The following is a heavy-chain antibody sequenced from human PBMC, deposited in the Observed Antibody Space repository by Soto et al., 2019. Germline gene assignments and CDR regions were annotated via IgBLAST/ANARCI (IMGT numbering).Heavy chain of an antibody. CDR3: ARHLLLYYYDSSGYYLRDAFDI. J-gene: IGHJ3*02. D-gene: IGHD3-22*01. CDR2: IYYSGST. CDR1: GGSISSGDYY. V-gene: IGHV4-30-4*01. Sequence: SETLSLTCTVSGGSISSGDYYWSWIRQPPGKGLEWIGYIYYSGSTYYNPSLKSRVTISVDTSKNQFSLKLSSVTAADTAVYYCARHLLLYYYDSSGYYLRDAFDIWGQGTMVTVSS.